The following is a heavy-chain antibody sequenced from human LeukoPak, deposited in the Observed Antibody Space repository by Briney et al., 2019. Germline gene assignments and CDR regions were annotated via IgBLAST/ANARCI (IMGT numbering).Heavy chain of an antibody. CDR1: GFTFSDYN. D-gene: IGHD2-2*01. V-gene: IGHV3-21*06. Sequence: GGSLRLSCAASGFTFSDYNMNWVRQAPGKGLEWVPSISSSATYIYYADSVKGRFTISRDNAKTSLSLQMNSLRAEDTAVYYCARILVVPAANYYYSYGMDVWGQGTTATVSS. J-gene: IGHJ6*02. CDR3: ARILVVPAANYYYSYGMDV. CDR2: ISSSATYI.